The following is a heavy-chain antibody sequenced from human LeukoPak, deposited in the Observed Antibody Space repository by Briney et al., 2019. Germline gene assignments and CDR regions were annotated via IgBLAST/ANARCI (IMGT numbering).Heavy chain of an antibody. D-gene: IGHD2-21*02. CDR2: IYYSGST. CDR3: ARAGLTLPCGRDCFANYFDY. J-gene: IGHJ4*02. Sequence: SSETLSLTCTVSGGSISSYYWSWIRQPPGKGLEWIGYIYYSGSTNYNPSLKSRVTMSVDTSQNQFSLMLSSVTAADTAFYYCARAGLTLPCGRDCFANYFDYWGRGTLVTVSS. CDR1: GGSISSYY. V-gene: IGHV4-59*01.